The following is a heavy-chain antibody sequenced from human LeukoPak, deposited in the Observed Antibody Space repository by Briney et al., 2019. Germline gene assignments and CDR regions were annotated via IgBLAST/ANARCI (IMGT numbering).Heavy chain of an antibody. CDR3: TRVIVAVPGYFDYFDF. CDR2: VKSDGSST. V-gene: IGHV3-74*01. CDR1: GFTFSSYA. D-gene: IGHD6-19*01. J-gene: IGHJ4*02. Sequence: GGSLRLSCAASGFTFSSYAMHWVRQAPGKGLVWVSRVKSDGSSTSYADSVKGRFTISRDNARNTLYLQMNSLRVEDTAVYYCTRVIVAVPGYFDYFDFWGQGVLVTVSS.